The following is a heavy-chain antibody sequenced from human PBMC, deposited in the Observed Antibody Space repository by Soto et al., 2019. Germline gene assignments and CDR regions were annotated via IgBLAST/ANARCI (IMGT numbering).Heavy chain of an antibody. J-gene: IGHJ6*02. D-gene: IGHD6-13*01. CDR2: IYPGDSET. Sequence: GESRKISCKGSGYSFSTYWIGWVRQMPGKGLEWIGVIYPGDSETRYSPSFQGQVTISADKSISTAYLQWSSLKASDTAMYYCARSNLYSSSWYYYYYGMDVWGQGTPVTVSS. V-gene: IGHV5-51*01. CDR1: GYSFSTYW. CDR3: ARSNLYSSSWYYYYYGMDV.